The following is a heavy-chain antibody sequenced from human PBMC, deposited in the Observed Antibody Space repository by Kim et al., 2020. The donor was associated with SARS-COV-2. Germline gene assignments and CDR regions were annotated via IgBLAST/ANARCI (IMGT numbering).Heavy chain of an antibody. CDR1: GFPFRRYW. J-gene: IGHJ4*02. CDR2: INDSGRVK. V-gene: IGHV3-7*01. Sequence: GGSLRLSCGASGFPFRRYWMSWVRQAPGKGLEWVANINDSGRVKYYVYSVRGRFTISRDNAKNALFLQMNSLRVEDTAVYYCTHPLLAATEVGVDYWGQGTPVIVSS. CDR3: THPLLAATEVGVDY. D-gene: IGHD2-21*01.